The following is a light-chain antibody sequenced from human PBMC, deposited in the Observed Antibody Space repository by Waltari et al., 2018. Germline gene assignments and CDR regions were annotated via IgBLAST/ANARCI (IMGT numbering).Light chain of an antibody. J-gene: IGLJ1*01. CDR3: CSYTTTDTYV. V-gene: IGLV2-14*03. Sequence: LPQPASVSGSPGQSITIYCTGTSSDVGRYEYVSWYQQHHGKAPQLIIYSVSKLPSGVSNRFSGSTSGYTASLTISGLQSEDEADYYCCSYTTTDTYVFGSGTKVTVL. CDR1: SSDVGRYEY. CDR2: SVS.